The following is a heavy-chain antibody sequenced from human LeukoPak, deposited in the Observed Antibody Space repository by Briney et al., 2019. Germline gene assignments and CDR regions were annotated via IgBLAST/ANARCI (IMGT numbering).Heavy chain of an antibody. CDR2: ISSSSSYI. D-gene: IGHD6-25*01. CDR3: ARPRVRQRGAGAFDI. V-gene: IGHV3-21*01. Sequence: PGGSLRLSCAASGFSFSNYNMNWVRQAPGKGLEWVSSISSSSSYIYYADSVKGRFTISRDNAKNSLYLQMNSLRAEDTAVYYCARPRVRQRGAGAFDIWGQGTMVTVSS. J-gene: IGHJ3*02. CDR1: GFSFSNYN.